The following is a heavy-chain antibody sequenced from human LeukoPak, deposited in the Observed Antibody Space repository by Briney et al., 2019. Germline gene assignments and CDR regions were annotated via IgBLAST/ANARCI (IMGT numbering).Heavy chain of an antibody. CDR1: GGSFSGYY. CDR2: INHSGST. D-gene: IGHD5-12*01. Sequence: DPSETLSLTCAVYGGSFSGYYWSWIRQPPGKRLEWIGEINHSGSTNYNPSLKSRVTISVDTSKNQFSLKLSSVTAADTAVYYCAREVATIYYFDYWGQGTLVTVSS. CDR3: AREVATIYYFDY. J-gene: IGHJ4*02. V-gene: IGHV4-34*01.